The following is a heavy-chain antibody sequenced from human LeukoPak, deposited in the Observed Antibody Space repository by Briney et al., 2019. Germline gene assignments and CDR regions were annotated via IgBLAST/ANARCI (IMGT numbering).Heavy chain of an antibody. J-gene: IGHJ4*02. CDR2: INPNSGGT. D-gene: IGHD3-22*01. V-gene: IGHV1-2*02. Sequence: ASVKVPCKACGYTFTGYYMHWLRQAPGQGLEWMGWINPNSGGTNYAQKFQGRVTMTRDTSISTAYMELSRLRSDDTAAYYCARELYYYDSSGYLLFDYWGQGTLVTVSS. CDR1: GYTFTGYY. CDR3: ARELYYYDSSGYLLFDY.